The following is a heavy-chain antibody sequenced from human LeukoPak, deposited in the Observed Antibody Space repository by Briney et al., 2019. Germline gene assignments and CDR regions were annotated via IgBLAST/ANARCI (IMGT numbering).Heavy chain of an antibody. CDR1: GGSISSYY. J-gene: IGHJ2*01. CDR3: ARGLGSGYALWYFDL. D-gene: IGHD3-22*01. V-gene: IGHV4-59*01. CDR2: IYYSGST. Sequence: SETLSLTCTVSGGSISSYYWSWIRQPPGKGLEWIGYIYYSGSTNYNPSLKSRVTISVDTYKNQFSLKLSSVTAADTAVYYCARGLGSGYALWYFDLWGRGTLVTVSS.